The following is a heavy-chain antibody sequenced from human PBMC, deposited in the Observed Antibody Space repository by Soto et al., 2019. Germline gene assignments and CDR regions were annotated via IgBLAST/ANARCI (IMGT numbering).Heavy chain of an antibody. V-gene: IGHV4-59*08. D-gene: IGHD2-2*01. Sequence: SETLSLTCTVSGGSISSYYWSWIRQPPGKGLEWIGYIYYSGSTNYNPSLKSRVTISVDTSKNQFSLKLSSVTAADTAVYYCASGGYCSSTSCPPPYYYYMDVWGKGTTVTVSS. J-gene: IGHJ6*03. CDR2: IYYSGST. CDR1: GGSISSYY. CDR3: ASGGYCSSTSCPPPYYYYMDV.